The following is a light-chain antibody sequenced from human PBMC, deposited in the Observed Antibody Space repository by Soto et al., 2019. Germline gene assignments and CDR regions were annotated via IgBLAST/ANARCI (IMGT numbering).Light chain of an antibody. J-gene: IGKJ4*01. Sequence: EIVVTQSPATLSLSPGERATLSCRASQSVSTYVAWFQHKLGQAPRLLIYDASNRATGIPARFSGSGSGTDFTLTISSLEPEDFAVYYCQQRSNWPPPTFGGGTKVEIK. CDR3: QQRSNWPPPT. V-gene: IGKV3-11*01. CDR2: DAS. CDR1: QSVSTY.